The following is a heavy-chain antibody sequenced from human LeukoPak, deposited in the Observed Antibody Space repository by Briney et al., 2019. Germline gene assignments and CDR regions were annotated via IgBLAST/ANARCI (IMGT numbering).Heavy chain of an antibody. Sequence: GGSLRLSCAASGFTFSSYGMSWVRQAPGKGLEWVSAISGSGGSTYYADSVKGRFTISRDNAKNSLYLQMNSLRAEDTAVYYCARENTEDYGERCFDYWGQGTLVTVSS. V-gene: IGHV3-23*01. D-gene: IGHD4-17*01. CDR1: GFTFSSYG. J-gene: IGHJ4*02. CDR3: ARENTEDYGERCFDY. CDR2: ISGSGGST.